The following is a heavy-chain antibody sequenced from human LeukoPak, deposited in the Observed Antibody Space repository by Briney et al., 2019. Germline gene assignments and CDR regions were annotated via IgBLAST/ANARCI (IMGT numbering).Heavy chain of an antibody. J-gene: IGHJ5*02. CDR3: ATDRGYYDTIGYTYNWFDP. D-gene: IGHD3-22*01. CDR1: GDSISTSSYY. V-gene: IGHV4-39*07. Sequence: SETLSPTCLVSGDSISTSSYYWGWIRQPPGKGLEWIASIHHNWNTYYNPSLKSRVIVSLDKSKNQFSLILRSVTAADTAVYYCATDRGYYDTIGYTYNWFDPWGQGTLVTVSS. CDR2: IHHNWNT.